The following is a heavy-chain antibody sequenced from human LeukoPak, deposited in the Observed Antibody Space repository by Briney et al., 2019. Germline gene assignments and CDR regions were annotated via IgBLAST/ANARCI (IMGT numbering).Heavy chain of an antibody. V-gene: IGHV1-3*03. CDR3: ARGSSYDYALGWFDP. J-gene: IGHJ5*02. CDR2: INAGNGNT. Sequence: GASVKVSCKASGYTFTSTAMSWVRQAPGQRLEWMGWINAGNGNTKYSQEFQGRVTITRDTSASTVYMELSSLRSEDMAVYYCARGSSYDYALGWFDPWGQGTLVTVSS. D-gene: IGHD3-16*01. CDR1: GYTFTSTA.